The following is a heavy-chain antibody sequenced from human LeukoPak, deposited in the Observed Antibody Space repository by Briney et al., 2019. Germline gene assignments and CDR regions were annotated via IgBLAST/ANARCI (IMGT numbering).Heavy chain of an antibody. J-gene: IGHJ4*02. CDR2: IKSKPDGATT. Sequence: PGGSLRLSCAGSGFTFSSAWMNWVRQAPGKGLEWVGRIKSKPDGATTDYAAPVKGRFIISRDDSKNTVYLQMNSLETEDTAVYYCSTGWDFDYWGQGTLVTVSS. D-gene: IGHD5-24*01. CDR3: STGWDFDY. V-gene: IGHV3-15*01. CDR1: GFTFSSAW.